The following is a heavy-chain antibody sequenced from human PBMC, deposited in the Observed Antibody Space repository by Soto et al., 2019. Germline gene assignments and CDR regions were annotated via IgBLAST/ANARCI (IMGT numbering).Heavy chain of an antibody. D-gene: IGHD1-26*01. J-gene: IGHJ4*02. CDR2: IDGEGGEK. Sequence: GSLRLSCETSEFTFSSYWMTWVRRTPGKGLEWVANIDGEGGEKNYADSVKGRFTISRDNAKKSLYLQMNSLRAEDTAVYYCARGLYNGSPHLFYWGQGTLVTVSS. CDR3: ARGLYNGSPHLFY. V-gene: IGHV3-7*05. CDR1: EFTFSSYW.